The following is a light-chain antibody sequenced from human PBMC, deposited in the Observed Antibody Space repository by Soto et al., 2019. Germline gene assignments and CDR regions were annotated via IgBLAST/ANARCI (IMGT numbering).Light chain of an antibody. CDR3: VLYMGSGIWV. CDR2: HTN. CDR1: SSSVSTTYY. Sequence: QTVVTQEPSFSVSPGGTVTLTCGLSSSSVSTTYYPSWYQLTPGQAPRTLIYHTNTRSSGVPDRFSGSILGNKAALTITGAQADDESDYSCVLYMGSGIWVFGGGTKLTVL. V-gene: IGLV8-61*01. J-gene: IGLJ3*02.